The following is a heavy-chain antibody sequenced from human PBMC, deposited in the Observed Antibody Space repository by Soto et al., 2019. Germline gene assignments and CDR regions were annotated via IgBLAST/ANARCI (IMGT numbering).Heavy chain of an antibody. D-gene: IGHD2-21*02. V-gene: IGHV4-38-2*02. CDR1: GYSIKSGHY. J-gene: IGHJ3*02. CDR3: ARGSHIAVVTAAFDI. Sequence: EPLSLTCTVSGYSIKSGHYGAGIREPPGKGLEWIGSVYHTGRTYSDPSLKSRVTISVDTSKNQFSLKMTSVTAADTAIYFCARGSHIAVVTAAFDIWGQGTMVTV. CDR2: VYHTGRT.